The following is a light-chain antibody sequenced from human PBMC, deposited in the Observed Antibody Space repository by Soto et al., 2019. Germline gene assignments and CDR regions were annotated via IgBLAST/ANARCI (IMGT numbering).Light chain of an antibody. Sequence: QLVLTQPPSVSGAPGQRVTISCTGSSSNIGAGYDVHWYQMRPGIAPKLLIYGNTNRPSGVPDRFSGSMSGASASLAITDLQAEDEADFYCQSYDSSLGGFVIFGGGTKLTVL. CDR3: QSYDSSLGGFVI. J-gene: IGLJ2*01. CDR1: SSNIGAGYD. CDR2: GNT. V-gene: IGLV1-40*01.